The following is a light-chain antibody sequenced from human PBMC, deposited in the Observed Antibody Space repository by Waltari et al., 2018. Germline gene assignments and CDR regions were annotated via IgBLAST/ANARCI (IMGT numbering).Light chain of an antibody. Sequence: EIVMTQSPATLSVSPGDRATLSCRASQSVSSNLAGYQQTPGQAPRLLIYGASTRATGIPARFSGTGSGTEFTLTISSLQSEDFAVYYCQQYNNWPPLFTFGPGTKVDMK. CDR3: QQYNNWPPLFT. V-gene: IGKV3D-15*01. J-gene: IGKJ3*01. CDR1: QSVSSN. CDR2: GAS.